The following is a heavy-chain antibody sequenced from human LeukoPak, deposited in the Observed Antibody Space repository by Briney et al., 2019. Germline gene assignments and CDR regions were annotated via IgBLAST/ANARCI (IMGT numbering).Heavy chain of an antibody. CDR2: ISSSSSYI. D-gene: IGHD3-10*01. CDR1: GFTFSSYS. J-gene: IGHJ5*02. CDR3: ARDFYGSGSLNWFDP. Sequence: GGSQRLPCAASGFTFSSYSMNWVRQAPGKGLEWVSSISSSSSYIYYADSVKGQFTISRDNAKNSLYLQMNSLRAEDTAVYYCARDFYGSGSLNWFDPWGQGTLVTVSS. V-gene: IGHV3-21*01.